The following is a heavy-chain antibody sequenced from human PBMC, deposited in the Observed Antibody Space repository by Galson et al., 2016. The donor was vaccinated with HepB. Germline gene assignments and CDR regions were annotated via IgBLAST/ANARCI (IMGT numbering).Heavy chain of an antibody. CDR3: ARDLAVAGRVGV. Sequence: SLRLSCAASGFTVSGKYMSWVRQAPGKGLEWVSVIYSGGSTYYADSVKGRFTISRDNSKNTLYLQMNSLRAEDTAVYYCARDLAVAGRVGVWGQGTTVTVSS. CDR1: GFTVSGKY. J-gene: IGHJ6*02. CDR2: IYSGGST. V-gene: IGHV3-53*01. D-gene: IGHD6-19*01.